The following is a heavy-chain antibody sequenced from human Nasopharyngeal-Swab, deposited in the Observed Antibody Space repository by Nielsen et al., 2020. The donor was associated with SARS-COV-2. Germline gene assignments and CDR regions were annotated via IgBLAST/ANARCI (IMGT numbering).Heavy chain of an antibody. J-gene: IGHJ4*02. CDR1: GGTFSSDA. CDR2: IIPIFGTA. D-gene: IGHD5-12*01. CDR3: ARGGEYGGLSYYFDY. V-gene: IGHV1-69*13. Sequence: SVKVSCKASGGTFSSDAISWVRQAPGQGLEWMGGIIPIFGTANYAQKFQGRVTITADESTSTAYMELSSLRSEDTAVYYCARGGEYGGLSYYFDYWGQGTLVTVSS.